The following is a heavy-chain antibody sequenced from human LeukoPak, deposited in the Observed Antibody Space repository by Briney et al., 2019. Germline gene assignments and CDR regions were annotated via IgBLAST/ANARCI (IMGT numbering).Heavy chain of an antibody. CDR2: TYYSGST. Sequence: SETLSLTCTVSGGSISSYYWSWIRQPPGKGLEWIGYTYYSGSTNYNPSLKSRVTISVDTSKNQFSLKLSSVTAADTAVYYCVASGDYLYYFDYWGQGTLVTVSS. D-gene: IGHD4-17*01. CDR1: GGSISSYY. J-gene: IGHJ4*02. CDR3: VASGDYLYYFDY. V-gene: IGHV4-59*08.